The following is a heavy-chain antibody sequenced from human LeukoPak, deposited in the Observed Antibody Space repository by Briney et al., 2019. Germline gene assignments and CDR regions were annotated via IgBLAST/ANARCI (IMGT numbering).Heavy chain of an antibody. Sequence: PGVSVRLVCASSGFTFSTYWMHWVRQAPAKGLVWGSRITCLGSSIMYADSVRDRFTISRDNAKNTLSLQMNSLRAEDTAVYYCARDLDYGGRSNFDHWGQGTLVSVSS. D-gene: IGHD4-23*01. CDR3: ARDLDYGGRSNFDH. CDR1: GFTFSTYW. CDR2: ITCLGSSI. V-gene: IGHV3-74*03. J-gene: IGHJ4*02.